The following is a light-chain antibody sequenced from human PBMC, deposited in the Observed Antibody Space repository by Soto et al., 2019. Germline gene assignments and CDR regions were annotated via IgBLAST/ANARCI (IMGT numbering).Light chain of an antibody. Sequence: EIVMTQSPATLSVSPGERATLSCRASQSVSGNLAWYQQKPGQAPRLLIYGASTRATGIPARFSGSGSGTDFTLTIISLQSEDFALYYCQQYNNWPPSFGQGTRLAIK. CDR3: QQYNNWPPS. CDR2: GAS. V-gene: IGKV3-15*01. J-gene: IGKJ5*01. CDR1: QSVSGN.